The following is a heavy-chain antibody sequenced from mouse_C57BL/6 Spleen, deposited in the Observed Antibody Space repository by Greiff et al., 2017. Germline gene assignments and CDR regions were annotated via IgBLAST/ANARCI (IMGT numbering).Heavy chain of an antibody. D-gene: IGHD4-1*01. J-gene: IGHJ2*01. CDR2: IYPGSGST. V-gene: IGHV1-55*01. CDR1: GYTFTSYW. Sequence: VQLQQPGAELVKPGASVKMSCKASGYTFTSYWITWVKQRPGQGLEWIGDIYPGSGSTNDNEKFKSKATLTVDTSSSTAYMQLSSLTSEDSAVYYCARIETGTRGDYWGQGTTLTVSS. CDR3: ARIETGTRGDY.